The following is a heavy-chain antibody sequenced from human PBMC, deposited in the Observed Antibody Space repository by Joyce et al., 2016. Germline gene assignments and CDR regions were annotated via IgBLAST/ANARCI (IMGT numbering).Heavy chain of an antibody. CDR2: ISSSSSTI. D-gene: IGHD4-17*01. CDR3: ARGDYLFPYYFDY. V-gene: IGHV3-48*04. Sequence: EVQLVESGGGLVQPGGSLRLSCAASGFTFSSYNMNWVRQAPGKGMEGVSYISSSSSTIYYADSVKGRFTISRDNARNSLYLQMNSLRAEDTAVYYCARGDYLFPYYFDYWGQGTLVTVSS. CDR1: GFTFSSYN. J-gene: IGHJ4*02.